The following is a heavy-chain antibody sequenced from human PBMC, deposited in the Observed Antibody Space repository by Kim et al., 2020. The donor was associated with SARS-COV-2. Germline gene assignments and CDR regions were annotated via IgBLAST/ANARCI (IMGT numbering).Heavy chain of an antibody. CDR1: GFTFSDYY. CDR2: ISSSSSYT. CDR3: ARVGYDYVWGRYRDYYYYYGMDV. D-gene: IGHD3-16*02. V-gene: IGHV3-11*05. J-gene: IGHJ6*02. Sequence: GSLRLSCAASGFTFSDYYMSWIRQAPGKGLEWVSYISSSSSYTNYADSVKGRFTISRDNAKNSLYLQMNSLRAEDTAVYYCARVGYDYVWGRYRDYYYYYGMDVWGQGTTVTVSS.